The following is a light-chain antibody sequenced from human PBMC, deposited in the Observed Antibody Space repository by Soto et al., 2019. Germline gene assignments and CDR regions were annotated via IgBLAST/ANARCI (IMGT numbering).Light chain of an antibody. Sequence: EIVLTQSPVTLSLSPGERATLSCRASQSVSSYLAWYQQKPGQAPRLLIYDASNRATGIPARFSGGGSGTDFTLTSDNLEPEDFAIYYCQQRSKWPPITVGQGTRLEIK. CDR3: QQRSKWPPIT. J-gene: IGKJ5*01. CDR2: DAS. V-gene: IGKV3-11*01. CDR1: QSVSSY.